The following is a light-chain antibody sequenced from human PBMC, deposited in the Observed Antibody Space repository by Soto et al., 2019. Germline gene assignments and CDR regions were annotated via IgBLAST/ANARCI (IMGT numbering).Light chain of an antibody. CDR3: QKYNRAPGT. V-gene: IGKV1-27*01. CDR1: QVISNY. J-gene: IGKJ4*01. Sequence: DIQMTQSPSSLSASVGDRVTITCRASQVISNYLAWFQQKPGKVPKVLIYAASALQPGVPSRFSGSGSGTDFTLTISSLQPEDVATYYCQKYNRAPGTFGGGTKVEIK. CDR2: AAS.